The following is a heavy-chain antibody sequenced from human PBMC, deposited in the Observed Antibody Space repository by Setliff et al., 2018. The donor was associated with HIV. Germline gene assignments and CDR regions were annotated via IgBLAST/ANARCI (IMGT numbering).Heavy chain of an antibody. CDR3: TRVFYSFWSGYFLYWYFDL. Sequence: GGSLRLSCAASGFTFSSYASGWVRQAPGKGLEWISFIRRRGDGGTTEHAASVKGRFTISRDDSKSIAYLQMNNLKTEDTAVYYCTRVFYSFWSGYFLYWYFDLWGRGTMVTVSS. D-gene: IGHD3-3*01. J-gene: IGHJ2*01. V-gene: IGHV3-49*04. CDR2: IRRRGDGGTT. CDR1: GFTFSSYA.